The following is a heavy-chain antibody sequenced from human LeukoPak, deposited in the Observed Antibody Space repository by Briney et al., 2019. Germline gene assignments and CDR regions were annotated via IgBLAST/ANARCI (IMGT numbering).Heavy chain of an antibody. CDR2: INWNGGST. V-gene: IGHV3-20*04. CDR3: ARDRFLRRPEPAEY. CDR1: GFNFHDYG. Sequence: GGSLRLSCAASGFNFHDYGMSWVRQAPGKGLEWVSSINWNGGSTGYADSVKGRFTISRDNAKNSLYLQMNSLRAEDTALYYCARDRFLRRPEPAEYWGQGTLVTVSS. J-gene: IGHJ4*02. D-gene: IGHD2/OR15-2a*01.